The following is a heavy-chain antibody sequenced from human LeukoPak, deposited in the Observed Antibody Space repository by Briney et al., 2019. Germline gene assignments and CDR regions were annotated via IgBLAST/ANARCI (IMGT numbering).Heavy chain of an antibody. CDR2: RDYTGAS. Sequence: PSQTLSLTCTVSGGSISSGGYFWTWIRQHTGQGLEWIGYRDYTGASYYNPSLKTRSTISVDTSKNQFSLKLSSVTAADTAVYYCARGTPGLYDFWSGYQGYYFDYWGQGTLVTVSS. V-gene: IGHV4-31*03. CDR3: ARGTPGLYDFWSGYQGYYFDY. J-gene: IGHJ4*02. CDR1: GGSISSGGYF. D-gene: IGHD3-3*01.